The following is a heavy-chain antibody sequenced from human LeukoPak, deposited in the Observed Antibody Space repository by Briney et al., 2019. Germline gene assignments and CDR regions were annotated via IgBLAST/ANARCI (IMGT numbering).Heavy chain of an antibody. D-gene: IGHD6-13*01. Sequence: GGSLRLSCAASGFTFSGSALHWVRQASGKGLEWVGRIRSTANGYATAYAASVKGRFTISRDDSKNTAYLQMDSLKTEDTAVYYCTRRKVAAAGTRGYYMDVWGKGTTVTISS. CDR3: TRRKVAAAGTRGYYMDV. V-gene: IGHV3-73*01. J-gene: IGHJ6*03. CDR2: IRSTANGYAT. CDR1: GFTFSGSA.